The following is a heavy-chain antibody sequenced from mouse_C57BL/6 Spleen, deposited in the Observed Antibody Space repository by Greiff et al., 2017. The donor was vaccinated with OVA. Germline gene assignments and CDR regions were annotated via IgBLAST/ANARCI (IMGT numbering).Heavy chain of an antibody. Sequence: EVMLVESGGGLVKPGGSLKLSCAASGFTFSSYAMSWVRQTPEKRLEWVATISDGGSYTYYPDNVKGRFTISRDNAKNNLYLQMSHLKSEDTAMYYCARDYDGFAYWGQGTLVTVSA. J-gene: IGHJ3*01. D-gene: IGHD2-4*01. V-gene: IGHV5-4*03. CDR1: GFTFSSYA. CDR3: ARDYDGFAY. CDR2: ISDGGSYT.